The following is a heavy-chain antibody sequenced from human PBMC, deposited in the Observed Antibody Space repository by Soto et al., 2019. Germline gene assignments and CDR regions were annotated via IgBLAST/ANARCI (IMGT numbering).Heavy chain of an antibody. CDR3: RLEWFPLGMDV. D-gene: IGHD3-3*01. J-gene: IGHJ6*02. Sequence: GGSLRLSCAASGFTFSNAWMNWVRQAPGKGLEWVGRIKSKTDGGTTDYAAPVKGRFTISRDDSKNTLYLQMNSLKTEDTAVYYSRLEWFPLGMDVWGQGTTVTVSS. CDR1: GFTFSNAW. V-gene: IGHV3-15*07. CDR2: IKSKTDGGTT.